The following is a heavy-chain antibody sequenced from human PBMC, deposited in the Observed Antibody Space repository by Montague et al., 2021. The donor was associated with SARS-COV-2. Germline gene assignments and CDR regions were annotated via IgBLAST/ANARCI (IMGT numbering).Heavy chain of an antibody. CDR2: IYFSGST. CDR3: SRAQNTCFIAHCVNYFEV. D-gene: IGHD2-15*01. CDR1: GDSMTDSY. J-gene: IGHJ4*02. Sequence: SETLSLTCTVSGDSMTDSYWSWIRQPPGTGLEYICYIYFSGSTNYNPSLKSRLTISVDTPTNHFSLKLSSVTDADTAVYYCSRAQNTCFIAHCVNYFEVWGLGALVTVSS. V-gene: IGHV4-59*01.